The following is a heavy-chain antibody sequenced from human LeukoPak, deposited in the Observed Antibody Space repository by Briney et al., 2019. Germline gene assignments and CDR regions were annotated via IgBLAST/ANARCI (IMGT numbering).Heavy chain of an antibody. CDR3: AHTMDYDSSGPKGRNYYYMDV. V-gene: IGHV2-5*02. J-gene: IGHJ6*03. CDR1: GFSLSTSGVG. D-gene: IGHD3-22*01. CDR2: IYWDDDK. Sequence: ESGPTLVKPTQTLTLTCTFSGFSLSTSGVGVGWIRQPPGKALEWLALIYWDDDKRYSPSLKSRLTITKDTSKNQVVLTMTNMDPVDTATYYCAHTMDYDSSGPKGRNYYYMDVWGKGTTVTVSS.